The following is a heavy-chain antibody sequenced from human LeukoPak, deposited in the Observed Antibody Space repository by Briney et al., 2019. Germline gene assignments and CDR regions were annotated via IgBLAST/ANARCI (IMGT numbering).Heavy chain of an antibody. CDR2: IRSDGSVE. Sequence: GGSLRLSCAASGFMFSNYGMHWVRQAPGKGLEWVAFIRSDGSVEFYADSVKGRFTISRDNSKNTLYLQINSLRGEDTAVYYCAKDEVTSTRRQQLAWYLDKWGQGTLVTVSS. J-gene: IGHJ4*02. D-gene: IGHD6-13*01. CDR3: AKDEVTSTRRQQLAWYLDK. CDR1: GFMFSNYG. V-gene: IGHV3-30*02.